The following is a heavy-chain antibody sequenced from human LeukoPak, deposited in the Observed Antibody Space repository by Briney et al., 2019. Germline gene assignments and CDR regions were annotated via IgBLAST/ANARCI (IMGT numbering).Heavy chain of an antibody. Sequence: PGGSLRLSCVAPGFSFSSYTMNWVRQAPGKGLEWVSSITISSSSIYYADSLKGRFTISRDNAKNSLYLQMNSLRAEDTAVYYCAELGITMIGGVWGKGTTVTISS. J-gene: IGHJ6*04. CDR2: ITISSSSI. CDR3: AELGITMIGGV. CDR1: GFSFSSYT. D-gene: IGHD3-10*02. V-gene: IGHV3-21*01.